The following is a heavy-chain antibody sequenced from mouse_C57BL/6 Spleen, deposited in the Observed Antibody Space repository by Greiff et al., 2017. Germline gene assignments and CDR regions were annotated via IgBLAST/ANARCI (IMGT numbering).Heavy chain of an antibody. J-gene: IGHJ4*01. CDR2: INPYNGGT. CDR3: AIQLQGYAMDD. D-gene: IGHD3-1*01. V-gene: IGHV1-19*01. CDR1: GYTFTDYY. Sequence: EVQLQQSGPVLVKPGASVKMSCKASGYTFTDYYMNWVKQSHGKSLEWIGVINPYNGGTSYNQKFKGKATLTVDKSSSTAYMELNSLTSEDSAVYYCAIQLQGYAMDDWGQGTSVTVSS.